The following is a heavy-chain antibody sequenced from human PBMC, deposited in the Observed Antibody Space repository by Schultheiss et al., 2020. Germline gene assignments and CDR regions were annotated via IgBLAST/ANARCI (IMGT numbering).Heavy chain of an antibody. V-gene: IGHV4-34*01. D-gene: IGHD6-19*01. Sequence: SETLSLTCAVYGGSFSGYYWSWIRQPSGKGLEWIGEIYHSGSTNYNPSLKSRVTISVDKSKNQFSLKLSSVTAADTAVYYCARDEGGFGSGWTKGWFDPWGQGILVTVSS. CDR2: IYHSGST. J-gene: IGHJ5*02. CDR3: ARDEGGFGSGWTKGWFDP. CDR1: GGSFSGYY.